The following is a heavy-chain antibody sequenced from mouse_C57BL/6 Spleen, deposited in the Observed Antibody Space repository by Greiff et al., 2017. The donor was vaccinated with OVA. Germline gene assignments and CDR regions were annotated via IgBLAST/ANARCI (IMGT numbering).Heavy chain of an antibody. CDR2: ISSGSSTI. CDR1: GFTFSDYG. Sequence: EVQLVESGGGLVKPGGSLKLSCAASGFTFSDYGMHWVRQAPEKGLEWVAYISSGSSTIYYADTVKGRFTISSDNAKNTLFLQMTRLRSEDTAMYYCARPLYGRAGFAYWGQGTLVTVSA. CDR3: ARPLYGRAGFAY. V-gene: IGHV5-17*01. J-gene: IGHJ3*01. D-gene: IGHD1-1*01.